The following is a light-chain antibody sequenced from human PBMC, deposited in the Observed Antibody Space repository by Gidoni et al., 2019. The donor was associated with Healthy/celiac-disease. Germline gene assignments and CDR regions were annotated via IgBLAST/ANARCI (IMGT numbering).Light chain of an antibody. CDR3: QRYNSYPIT. CDR2: AAS. V-gene: IGKV1-16*02. CDR1: QGSSNY. Sequence: DIQMTQSPSSLSASVGDRVTITCRASQGSSNYLTWFQQKPGEAPKSLIYAASSLQSGVPSKFSGSGSGADFTLTISSLQPEDFATYYCQRYNSYPITFXXXTRLEIK. J-gene: IGKJ5*01.